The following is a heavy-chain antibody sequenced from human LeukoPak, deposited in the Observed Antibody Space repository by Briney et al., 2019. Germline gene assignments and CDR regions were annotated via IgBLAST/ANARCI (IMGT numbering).Heavy chain of an antibody. CDR2: INAGNGNT. CDR3: ARPWIQLWSFDY. CDR1: GYTFTSYA. J-gene: IGHJ4*02. Sequence: GASVKVSCKASGYTFTSYAMHWVRQAPGQRLEWMGWINAGNGNTKYSQKFQGRVTITRDTSASTAYMELSGLRFEDTAVYYCARPWIQLWSFDYWGQGTLVTVSS. D-gene: IGHD5-18*01. V-gene: IGHV1-3*01.